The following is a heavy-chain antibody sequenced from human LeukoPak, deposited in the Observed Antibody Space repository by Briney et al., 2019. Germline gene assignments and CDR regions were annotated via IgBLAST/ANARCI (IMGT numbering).Heavy chain of an antibody. D-gene: IGHD2-2*01. CDR2: ISYDGSNK. V-gene: IGHV3-30*18. Sequence: PGRSLRLSCAASGFTFSSYGMHWVRQAPGKGLEWVAVISYDGSNKYYADSVKGRFTISRDSSKNTLYLQMNSLRAEDTAVYYCAKEGDTSASAFDYWGQGTLVTVSS. CDR3: AKEGDTSASAFDY. J-gene: IGHJ4*02. CDR1: GFTFSSYG.